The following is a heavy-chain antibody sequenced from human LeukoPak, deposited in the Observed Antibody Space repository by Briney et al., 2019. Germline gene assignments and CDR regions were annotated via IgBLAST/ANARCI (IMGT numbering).Heavy chain of an antibody. Sequence: PSETLSLTCSVSGGSISSTTYYWAWFRQPPGKGLEWIGTIYYSGSTYYNPSLKSRVTISVDTSNSQFSLKLRSVTAADTAVYYCARHRGDYDSSGYYWFDPWSQGTLVTVSS. V-gene: IGHV4-39*01. CDR2: IYYSGST. CDR1: GGSISSTTYY. J-gene: IGHJ5*02. CDR3: ARHRGDYDSSGYYWFDP. D-gene: IGHD3-22*01.